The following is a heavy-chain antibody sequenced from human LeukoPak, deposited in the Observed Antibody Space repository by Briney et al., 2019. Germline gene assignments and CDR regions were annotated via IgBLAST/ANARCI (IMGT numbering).Heavy chain of an antibody. CDR2: INHSGST. CDR3: ARGGTVTPDWHYYMDV. CDR1: GGSFSGYY. Sequence: SETLSLTCAVYGGSFSGYYWSWIRQPPGKGLEWIGEINHSGSTNYNPSLKSRVTISVDTSKNQFSLKLSSVTAADTAVYYCARGGTVTPDWHYYMDVWGKGTTVTISS. V-gene: IGHV4-34*01. J-gene: IGHJ6*03. D-gene: IGHD4-17*01.